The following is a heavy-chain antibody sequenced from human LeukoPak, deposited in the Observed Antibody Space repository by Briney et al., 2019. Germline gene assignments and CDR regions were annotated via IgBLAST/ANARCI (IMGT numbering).Heavy chain of an antibody. J-gene: IGHJ4*02. D-gene: IGHD3-10*01. Sequence: ASVKVSCKASGYTFTSYGISWVRQAPGQGLEWMGWISAYNGNTNYAQKFQGRVTMTRNTSISTAYMELSSLRSEDTAVYYCARRAMVRGRYYFDYWGQGTLVTVSS. CDR3: ARRAMVRGRYYFDY. CDR1: GYTFTSYG. V-gene: IGHV1-18*01. CDR2: ISAYNGNT.